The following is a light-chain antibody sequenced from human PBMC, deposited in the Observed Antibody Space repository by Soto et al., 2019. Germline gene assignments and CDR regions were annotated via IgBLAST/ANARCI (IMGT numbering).Light chain of an antibody. CDR3: QQYGTPLLT. V-gene: IGKV3-20*01. CDR2: GAS. Sequence: PGERATLSCGASQRVTNNFLAWYQQKPGQAPRLLIYGASSRATGVPDRFSGSGSGTDFTLTISRLEPGDFAVYYCQQYGTPLLTFGPGTKVDIK. CDR1: QRVTNNF. J-gene: IGKJ3*01.